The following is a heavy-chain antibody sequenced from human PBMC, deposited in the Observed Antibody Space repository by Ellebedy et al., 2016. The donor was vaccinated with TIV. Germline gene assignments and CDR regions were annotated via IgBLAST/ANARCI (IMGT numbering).Heavy chain of an antibody. V-gene: IGHV3-21*01. Sequence: PGGSLRLSCAASGLTFSSSTMHWVRQAPGKGLEWVSSISSSSTYIYSADSVRGRSTISRDNAKNLMYLQLNSLKAEDTAVYYCARDASNRGDLDYWGQGTLVTVSS. D-gene: IGHD3-16*01. CDR1: GLTFSSST. J-gene: IGHJ4*02. CDR3: ARDASNRGDLDY. CDR2: ISSSSTYI.